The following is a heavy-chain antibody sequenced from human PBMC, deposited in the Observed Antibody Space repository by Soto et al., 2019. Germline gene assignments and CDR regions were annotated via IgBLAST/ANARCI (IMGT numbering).Heavy chain of an antibody. Sequence: ASVKVSCKASGYTFTSYYMHWVRQAPGQGLEWMGIINPSGGSTSYAQKFQGRVTMTRDTSTSTVYMELSSLRSGDTAVYYCARDPSSIAARPPYYYGMDVWGQGTTVTVSS. J-gene: IGHJ6*02. CDR2: INPSGGST. CDR3: ARDPSSIAARPPYYYGMDV. V-gene: IGHV1-46*01. D-gene: IGHD6-6*01. CDR1: GYTFTSYY.